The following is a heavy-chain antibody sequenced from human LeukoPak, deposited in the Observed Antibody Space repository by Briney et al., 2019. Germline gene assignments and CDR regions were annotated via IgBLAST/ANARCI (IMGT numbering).Heavy chain of an antibody. Sequence: GGSLRLSCAASRFIFSGSAIRWVRQASGKGLEWVGRIKNRADSYATAYAASVKGRFTISRDDSKNTAYLQMNSLKTEDTAVYYCTRLVPSEYAFDIWGQGTMVTVSS. V-gene: IGHV3-73*01. CDR2: IKNRADSYAT. J-gene: IGHJ3*02. CDR1: RFIFSGSA. D-gene: IGHD3-10*01. CDR3: TRLVPSEYAFDI.